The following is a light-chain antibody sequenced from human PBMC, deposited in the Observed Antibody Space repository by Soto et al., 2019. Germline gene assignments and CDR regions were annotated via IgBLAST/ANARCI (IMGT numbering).Light chain of an antibody. CDR3: QQYDNLPPWT. V-gene: IGKV3D-15*01. CDR1: QSVGFN. CDR2: SAS. J-gene: IGKJ1*01. Sequence: EIVVTQSPATLSVSPGERATLSCRASQSVGFNLAWYQQKPGQAPRLLIYSASIRATGIPARFSGSGSGTQFTLTISSLQSEDFAVYYCQQYDNLPPWTFGQGTKVDIK.